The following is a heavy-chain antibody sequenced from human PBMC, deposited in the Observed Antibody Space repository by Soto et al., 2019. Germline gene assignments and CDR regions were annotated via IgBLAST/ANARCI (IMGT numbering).Heavy chain of an antibody. Sequence: GASVKVSCKASGYTFTSYYMHWVRQAPGQGLEWMGIINPSGGSTSYAQKFQGRVTMTRDTSTSTVYMELSSLRSEDTAVYYCARDLADYGDPKDGYYYYYMDVWGKGTTVTVSS. V-gene: IGHV1-46*03. J-gene: IGHJ6*03. CDR1: GYTFTSYY. D-gene: IGHD4-17*01. CDR3: ARDLADYGDPKDGYYYYYMDV. CDR2: INPSGGST.